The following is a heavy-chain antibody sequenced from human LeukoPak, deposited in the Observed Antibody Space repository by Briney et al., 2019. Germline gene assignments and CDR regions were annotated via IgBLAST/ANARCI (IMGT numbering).Heavy chain of an antibody. Sequence: GGSLRLSCSASGFTFSSCSMHWVRQAPGKGLEYVSAISNNGGTTYYADSVKGRFTISRDNSKNTLYLQMSRVTAEDTAVYYCVKSGTWADFDSWGQGTLVTVSS. V-gene: IGHV3-64D*06. D-gene: IGHD1-26*01. CDR1: GFTFSSCS. CDR3: VKSGTWADFDS. J-gene: IGHJ4*02. CDR2: ISNNGGTT.